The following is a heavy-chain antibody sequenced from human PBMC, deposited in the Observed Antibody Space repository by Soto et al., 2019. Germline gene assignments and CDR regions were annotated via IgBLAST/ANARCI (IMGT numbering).Heavy chain of an antibody. Sequence: QVQVVQSGAEVKEPGASGKVSCKASGYSSSNYYTHWVRQAPGQGLEWMGIVNPYGASSNYAQSFQGRVTLTRDTSTNTDYMDLSRLTSDDTAVYYCASVTTIWSNWGQGTLVTVSS. CDR1: GYSSSNYY. CDR3: ASVTTIWSN. J-gene: IGHJ4*02. CDR2: VNPYGASS. V-gene: IGHV1-46*01. D-gene: IGHD2-21*02.